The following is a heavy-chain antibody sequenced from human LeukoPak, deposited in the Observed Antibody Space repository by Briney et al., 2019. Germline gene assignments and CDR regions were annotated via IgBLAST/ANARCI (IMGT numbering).Heavy chain of an antibody. D-gene: IGHD3-10*01. V-gene: IGHV3-64*01. CDR2: ISGNGVST. CDR1: GFTFSTYA. J-gene: IGHJ4*02. Sequence: PGGCLRLSCAASGFTFSTYAMYWVRQAPGKGLEYVSAISGNGVSTFYANSVKGRFTISRDNSKNTLYLQMGSLRAEDMAVYYCAGGLGWFNPFDYWGQGTLVTVSS. CDR3: AGGLGWFNPFDY.